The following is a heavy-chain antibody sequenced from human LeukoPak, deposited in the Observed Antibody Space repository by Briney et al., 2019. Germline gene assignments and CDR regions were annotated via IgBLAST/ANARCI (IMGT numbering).Heavy chain of an antibody. CDR2: IYYSGST. V-gene: IGHV4-39*02. Sequence: SETLSLTCTVSGGSISSSSYYWGWIRQPPGKGLEWIGSIYYSGSTYYNPSLKSRVTISVDTSKNQFSLKLSSVTAADTAVYYCAKESSNYVSVNWFDPWGQGTLVTVSS. CDR1: GGSISSSSYY. D-gene: IGHD4-11*01. CDR3: AKESSNYVSVNWFDP. J-gene: IGHJ5*02.